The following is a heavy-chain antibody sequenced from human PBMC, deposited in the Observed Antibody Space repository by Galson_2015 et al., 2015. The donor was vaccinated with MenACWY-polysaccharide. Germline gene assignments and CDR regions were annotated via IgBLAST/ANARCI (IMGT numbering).Heavy chain of an antibody. CDR2: ISSSSSTI. D-gene: IGHD3-3*01. Sequence: SLRLSCAASGFTFSSYSMNWVRQAPGRGLEWVSYISSSSSTIYYADSVKGRFTISRDNAKNSLYLQMNSLRDEDTAVYYCARAPYYDFWSGYPDDAFDIWGQGTMVTVSS. J-gene: IGHJ3*02. CDR3: ARAPYYDFWSGYPDDAFDI. V-gene: IGHV3-48*02. CDR1: GFTFSSYS.